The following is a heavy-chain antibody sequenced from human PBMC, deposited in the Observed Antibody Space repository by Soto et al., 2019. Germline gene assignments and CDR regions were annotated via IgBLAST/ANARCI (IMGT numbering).Heavy chain of an antibody. CDR2: INHSGST. Sequence: QVQLQQWGAGLLKPSETLSLTCAVYGGSFSGYYWSWIRQPPGKGLEWLGEINHSGSTNYNPSLKSRVTISVDTSKNQFSLKLSSVTAADTAVYYCARGPGYSSSWYGGHWFDPWGQGTLVTVSS. D-gene: IGHD6-13*01. CDR1: GGSFSGYY. CDR3: ARGPGYSSSWYGGHWFDP. V-gene: IGHV4-34*01. J-gene: IGHJ5*02.